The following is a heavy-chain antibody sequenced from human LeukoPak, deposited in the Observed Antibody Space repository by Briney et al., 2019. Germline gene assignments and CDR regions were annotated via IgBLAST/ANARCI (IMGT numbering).Heavy chain of an antibody. D-gene: IGHD4-23*01. V-gene: IGHV3-21*01. CDR1: GFTFSSYS. CDR2: ISSSSSYI. Sequence: PGGSLRLSCAASGFTFSSYSMNWVRQAPGKGLEWVSSISSSSSYIYYADSVKGRFTISRDNAKNSLYLQMNSLRAEGTAVYYCARVNYGGIYAFDIWGQGTMGTVSS. CDR3: ARVNYGGIYAFDI. J-gene: IGHJ3*02.